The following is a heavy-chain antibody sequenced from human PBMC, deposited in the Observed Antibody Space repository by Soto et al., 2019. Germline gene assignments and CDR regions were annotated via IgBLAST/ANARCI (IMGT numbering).Heavy chain of an antibody. CDR3: AKGKAHTLFGVDTLFDY. Sequence: PGGSLRLSCAASGFTFSSYAMHWVRQAPGKGLEWVSLVSGNGGTTNYADSVKGRFTISRDNSQKTLYLQMNSLRAEDTAIYYCAKGKAHTLFGVDTLFDYWGQGTLVTVFS. D-gene: IGHD3-3*01. CDR1: GFTFSSYA. CDR2: VSGNGGTT. V-gene: IGHV3-23*01. J-gene: IGHJ4*02.